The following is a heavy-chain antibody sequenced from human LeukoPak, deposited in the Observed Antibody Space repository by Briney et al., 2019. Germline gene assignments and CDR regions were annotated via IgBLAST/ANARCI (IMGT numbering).Heavy chain of an antibody. V-gene: IGHV1-69*05. CDR2: IIPIFGTA. J-gene: IGHJ5*02. D-gene: IGHD1-1*01. CDR3: AREEGSRQYNPLQNNWFDP. CDR1: GGTFSSYA. Sequence: ASVKVSCKASGGTFSSYAISWVRQAPGQGLEWMGGIIPIFGTANYAQKFQGRVTITTDESTSTAYMELSSLRSEDTAVYYCAREEGSRQYNPLQNNWFDPWGQGTLVTVSS.